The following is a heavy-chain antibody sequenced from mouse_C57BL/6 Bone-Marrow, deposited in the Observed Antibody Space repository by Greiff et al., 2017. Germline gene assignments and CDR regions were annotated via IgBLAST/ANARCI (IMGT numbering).Heavy chain of an antibody. J-gene: IGHJ4*01. CDR2: INPNNGGT. CDR3: ARDIYYDPRYAMDY. V-gene: IGHV1-26*01. D-gene: IGHD2-4*01. CDR1: GYTFTDYY. Sequence: EVQLQQSGPELVKPGASVKISCKASGYTFTDYYMNWVKQSHGKSLEWIGDINPNNGGTSYNQKFKGKATLTVYKSSSTAYMELRSLTSEDSAVYYCARDIYYDPRYAMDYWGQGTSVTVSS.